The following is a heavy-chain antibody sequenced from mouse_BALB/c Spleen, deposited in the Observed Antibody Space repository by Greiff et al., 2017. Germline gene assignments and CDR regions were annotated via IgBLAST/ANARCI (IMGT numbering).Heavy chain of an antibody. CDR2: ISSGGSYT. V-gene: IGHV5-9-4*01. CDR3: ARGGNYANYWYFDV. CDR1: GFTFSSYA. D-gene: IGHD2-1*01. J-gene: IGHJ1*01. Sequence: EVKLMESGGGLVKPGGSLKLSCAASGFTFSSYAMSWVRQSPEKRLEWVAEISSGGSYTYYPDTVTGRFTISRDNAKNTLYLEMSSLRSEDTAMYYCARGGNYANYWYFDVWGAGTTVTVSS.